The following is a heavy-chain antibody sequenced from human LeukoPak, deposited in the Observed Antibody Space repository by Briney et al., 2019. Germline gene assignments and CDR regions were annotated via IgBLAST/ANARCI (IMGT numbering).Heavy chain of an antibody. J-gene: IGHJ4*02. CDR1: GFTFNDYA. V-gene: IGHV3-30*04. CDR3: AKAGLNPFDY. D-gene: IGHD1-14*01. Sequence: GGSLRLSCAPSGFTFNDYAMHWVRQAPGKGPEWVAVISYDGSNKYYADSVKGRFTISRDNSKNTLYLQMNSLRAEDTAVYYCAKAGLNPFDYWGQGTLVTVSS. CDR2: ISYDGSNK.